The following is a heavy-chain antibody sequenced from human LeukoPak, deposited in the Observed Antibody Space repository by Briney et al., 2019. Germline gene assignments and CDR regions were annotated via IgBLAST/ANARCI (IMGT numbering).Heavy chain of an antibody. D-gene: IGHD5/OR15-5a*01. J-gene: IGHJ4*02. Sequence: KPGGSLRLSCAASGFPFSDYSMNWVRQAPGKGLAWVSSISSSSTYILYADSVKGRFTISRDNARNTLYLQMNSLRAEDTAVYYCARFETVSVKPFENWGQGTLVTVSS. CDR1: GFPFSDYS. V-gene: IGHV3-21*01. CDR2: ISSSSTYI. CDR3: ARFETVSVKPFEN.